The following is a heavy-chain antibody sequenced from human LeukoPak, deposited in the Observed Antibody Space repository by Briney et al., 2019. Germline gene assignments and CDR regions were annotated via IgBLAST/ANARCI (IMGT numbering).Heavy chain of an antibody. CDR1: GFTFTTCA. J-gene: IGHJ4*02. V-gene: IGHV3-23*01. CDR2: ISGSGGNT. Sequence: PGGSLRLSCAASGFTFTTCAMNWVRQAPGKGLEWVSGISGSGGNTYYADSVKGRFTISRDNSKNTLYLQMNSLRAEDTAVYYCAKIVGGYDSSGYVANGQLDYWGQGTLVTVSS. D-gene: IGHD3-22*01. CDR3: AKIVGGYDSSGYVANGQLDY.